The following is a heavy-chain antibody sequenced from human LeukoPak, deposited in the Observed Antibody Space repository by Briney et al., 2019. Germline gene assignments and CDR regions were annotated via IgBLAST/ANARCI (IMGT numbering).Heavy chain of an antibody. V-gene: IGHV3-23*01. D-gene: IGHD6-19*01. Sequence: GGSLRLSRAASGFTFSSYAMSWVRQAPGKGLEWVSAISGSGGSTYYADSVKGRFTISRDNSKNTLYLQMNSLRAEDTAVYYCAKDQSDQWLENGMDVWGQGTTVTVPS. CDR3: AKDQSDQWLENGMDV. CDR2: ISGSGGST. J-gene: IGHJ6*02. CDR1: GFTFSSYA.